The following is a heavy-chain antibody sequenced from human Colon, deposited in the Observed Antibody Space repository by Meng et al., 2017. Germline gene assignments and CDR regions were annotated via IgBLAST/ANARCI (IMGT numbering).Heavy chain of an antibody. CDR1: GITLMNYG. CDR2: ISGSGSIT. CDR3: AKQFRDFGLVTSFDY. D-gene: IGHD3/OR15-3a*01. V-gene: IGHV3-23*01. J-gene: IGHJ4*02. Sequence: GESLKISCAASGITLMNYGMHWVRQAPGKGLEWVSGISGSGSITYYADSLRGRFTISRDNSKNTLYLQMRSLRAEDTAVYYCAKQFRDFGLVTSFDYWGQGALVTVS.